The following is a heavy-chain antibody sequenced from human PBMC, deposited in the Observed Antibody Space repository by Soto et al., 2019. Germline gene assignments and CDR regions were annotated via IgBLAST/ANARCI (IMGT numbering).Heavy chain of an antibody. D-gene: IGHD2-2*01. CDR2: IYSGGST. CDR3: ARSPPHYCSSTSCYEIGYFQP. Sequence: EVQLVESGGGLVQPGGSLRLSCAASGFTVSSNYMSWVRQAPGKGLEWVSVIYSGGSTYYADSVKGGFTISRDHSKNTLYLQMNSLRAEDTAVYYCARSPPHYCSSTSCYEIGYFQPWGQGTLVTVSS. CDR1: GFTVSSNY. V-gene: IGHV3-66*01. J-gene: IGHJ1*01.